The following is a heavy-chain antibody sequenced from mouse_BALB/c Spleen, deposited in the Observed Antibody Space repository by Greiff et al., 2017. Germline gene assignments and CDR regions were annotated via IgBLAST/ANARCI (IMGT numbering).Heavy chain of an antibody. D-gene: IGHD1-1*01. Sequence: VMLVESGPGLVAPSQSLSITCTVSGFSLTSYGVHWVRQPPGKGLEWLGVIWAGGSTNYNSAFMSRLSISKDNSKSQVFLKMNSLQTDDTAIYYCVREEGNYYGSSYLYAMDYWGQGTSVTVSS. CDR1: GFSLTSYG. CDR3: VREEGNYYGSSYLYAMDY. J-gene: IGHJ4*01. V-gene: IGHV2-9*02. CDR2: IWAGGST.